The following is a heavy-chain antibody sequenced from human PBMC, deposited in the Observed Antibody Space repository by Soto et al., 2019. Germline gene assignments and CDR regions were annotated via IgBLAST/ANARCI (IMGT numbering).Heavy chain of an antibody. Sequence: GGSLRLSCAASGFTFSSYAMSWVRQAPGKGLEWISAVSGSGGSTYYADSVKGRFTISRDNSKDTLYLQMNNLRAEDTAVYYWAKEGSDYDILTGSGYYGMDVWGQGTTVTVSS. CDR1: GFTFSSYA. J-gene: IGHJ6*02. D-gene: IGHD3-9*01. CDR3: AKEGSDYDILTGSGYYGMDV. CDR2: VSGSGGST. V-gene: IGHV3-23*01.